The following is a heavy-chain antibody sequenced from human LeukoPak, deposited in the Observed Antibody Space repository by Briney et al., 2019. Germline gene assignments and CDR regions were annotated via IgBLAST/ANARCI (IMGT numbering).Heavy chain of an antibody. D-gene: IGHD2-2*01. CDR3: ARGQKAGCSSTSCYYNY. J-gene: IGHJ4*02. Sequence: ASVKVSCKASGGTFTSYDINWVRQATGQGLEWMGWMNPNSGNTGYAQKFQGRVTITRNTSISTAYMELSSLRSEDTAVYYCARGQKAGCSSTSCYYNYWGQGTLVTVSS. V-gene: IGHV1-8*03. CDR2: MNPNSGNT. CDR1: GGTFTSYD.